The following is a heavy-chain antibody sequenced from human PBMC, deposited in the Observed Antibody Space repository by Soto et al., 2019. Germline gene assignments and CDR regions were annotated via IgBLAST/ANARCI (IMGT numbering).Heavy chain of an antibody. V-gene: IGHV1-18*01. CDR3: ARSWIDDFPYYYFYGMDV. J-gene: IGHJ6*02. Sequence: QVQLVQSGAEVKKPGASVKVSCKASGYNFTSFGISWVRQAPGQGLEWMGWISAYNGNTNYAQKVQGRVTMTTDTSTSTAYMELRGLRSEASVVYYCARSWIDDFPYYYFYGMDVWGQGTTVTVSS. CDR2: ISAYNGNT. CDR1: GYNFTSFG. D-gene: IGHD1-1*01.